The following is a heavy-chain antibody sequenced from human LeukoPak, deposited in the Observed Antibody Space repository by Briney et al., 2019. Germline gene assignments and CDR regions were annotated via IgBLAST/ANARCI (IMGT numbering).Heavy chain of an antibody. CDR1: SYSISSGYY. J-gene: IGHJ4*02. CDR3: WRDRPTGYYDY. D-gene: IGHD3-9*01. CDR2: INHSGIT. Sequence: SETLSLTCTVSSYSISSGYYWGWIRQSPGKGLEWIASINHSGITYYNPSLKSRVTISVDTSKNQFSLKLTSVTAGDTHVYHWWRDRPTGYYDYWGQGILVTVSS. V-gene: IGHV4-38-2*02.